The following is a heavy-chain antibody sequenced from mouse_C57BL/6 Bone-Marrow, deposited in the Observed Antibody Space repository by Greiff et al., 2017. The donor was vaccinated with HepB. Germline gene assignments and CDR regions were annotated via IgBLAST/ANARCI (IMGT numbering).Heavy chain of an antibody. V-gene: IGHV5-16*01. J-gene: IGHJ4*01. CDR2: INYDGSST. D-gene: IGHD1-1*01. CDR3: ARITKGAMDY. CDR1: GFTFSDYY. Sequence: EVKLMESEGGLVQPGSSMKLSCTASGFTFSDYYMAWVRQFPEKGLEWVANINYDGSSTYYLDSLKSRFIISRDNAKNILYLQMSSLKSEDTATYYCARITKGAMDYWGQGTSVTVSS.